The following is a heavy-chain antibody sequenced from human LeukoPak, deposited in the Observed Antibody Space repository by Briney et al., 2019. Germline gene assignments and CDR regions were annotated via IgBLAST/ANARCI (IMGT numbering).Heavy chain of an antibody. CDR2: TCYRSQYYN. Sequence: SQTLSFTCAISGDGISSNSAASNWVRQSPSRGPEWLGRTCYRSQYYNHYAVSVKSRITIKPDTSKNQFSLQLNSVTPEDTAVYYCARADCSGGSCHFDFWGQGTLVTVSS. CDR1: GDGISSNSAA. V-gene: IGHV6-1*01. J-gene: IGHJ4*02. CDR3: ARADCSGGSCHFDF. D-gene: IGHD2-15*01.